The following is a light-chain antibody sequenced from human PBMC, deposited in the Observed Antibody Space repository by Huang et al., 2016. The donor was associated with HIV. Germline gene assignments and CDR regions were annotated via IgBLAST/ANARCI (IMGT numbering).Light chain of an antibody. Sequence: EIVSTQSPATLALSPGGRATLSCRASQSVSSYLAGYQQKPGQAPMLLIYDASNRATGIPDRFSGSGSGTDFTLTISSLEPEDFAVYYCQQRSNWRLTFGGGTKVEIK. CDR2: DAS. V-gene: IGKV3-11*01. J-gene: IGKJ4*01. CDR1: QSVSSY. CDR3: QQRSNWRLT.